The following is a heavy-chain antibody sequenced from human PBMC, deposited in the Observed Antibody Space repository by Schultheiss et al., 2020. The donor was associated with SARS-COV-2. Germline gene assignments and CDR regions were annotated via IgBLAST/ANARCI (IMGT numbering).Heavy chain of an antibody. CDR3: ARHYYYGSGCDY. Sequence: LSLTCAVSGGSISSSNWWSWVRQPPGKGLEWVSYISSSGSTIYYADSVKGRFTISRDNAKNSLYLQMNSLRAEDTAVYYCARHYYYGSGCDYWGQGTLVTVSS. CDR2: ISSSGSTI. V-gene: IGHV3-48*03. D-gene: IGHD3-10*01. CDR1: GGSISSSN. J-gene: IGHJ4*02.